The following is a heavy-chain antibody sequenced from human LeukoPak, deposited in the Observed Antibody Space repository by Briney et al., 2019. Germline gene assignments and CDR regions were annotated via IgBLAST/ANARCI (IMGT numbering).Heavy chain of an antibody. V-gene: IGHV3-23*01. CDR2: ISGSGGST. Sequence: PGGSLRLSCASSGFTYSRYAMSWVRQAPGKGLEGVSAISGSGGSTYYADSVKGRFTISRDNSKNTLYLQMNSLRAEDTAVYYCAKRERGSYSLDYWGQGTLVTVSS. D-gene: IGHD1-26*01. CDR3: AKRERGSYSLDY. CDR1: GFTYSRYA. J-gene: IGHJ4*02.